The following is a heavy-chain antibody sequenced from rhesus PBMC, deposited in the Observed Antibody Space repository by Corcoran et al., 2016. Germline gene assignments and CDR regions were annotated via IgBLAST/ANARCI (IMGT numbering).Heavy chain of an antibody. CDR2: ISSASNYI. D-gene: IGHD1-44*01. CDR3: TSRSNGNSFGYFDY. Sequence: EVQLVESGGGLVQPGGSLRLSCAASGLTFSNYDMSWVRQAPGKGLEWVSSISSASNYISCADSVKGRFTISRDNAENSLSLQMNSLRAEDTAVYYCTSRSNGNSFGYFDYWGQGVLVTVSS. V-gene: IGHV3S16*01. J-gene: IGHJ4*01. CDR1: GLTFSNYD.